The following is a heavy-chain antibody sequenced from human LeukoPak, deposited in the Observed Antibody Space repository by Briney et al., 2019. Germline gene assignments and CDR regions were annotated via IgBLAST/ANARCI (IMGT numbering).Heavy chain of an antibody. CDR1: GFTFSSYS. CDR3: ARGQIAAAES. J-gene: IGHJ3*01. D-gene: IGHD6-13*01. CDR2: ISSSSSYI. Sequence: GGSLRLSCAASGFTFSSYSMNWVRQAPGKGLEWVSSISSSSSYINYADSVKGRFTISRDNAENSLYLQMNSLRADDTAVYYCARGQIAAAESWGQGAMVTVPS. V-gene: IGHV3-21*01.